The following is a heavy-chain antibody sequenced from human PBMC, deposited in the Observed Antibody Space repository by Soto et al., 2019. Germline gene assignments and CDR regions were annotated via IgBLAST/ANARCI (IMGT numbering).Heavy chain of an antibody. CDR1: GRSMSGYY. Sequence: SETLSLTCXVSGRSMSGYYWSWIRQPAGERLEWIGRIYTSGTTDFNPSLKGRVTMSVDTSKNQFSLKLTSVTAADTALYYCAREDYYDTGYYVVWGQGTQVTVSS. J-gene: IGHJ4*02. V-gene: IGHV4-4*07. D-gene: IGHD3-9*01. CDR2: IYTSGTT. CDR3: AREDYYDTGYYVV.